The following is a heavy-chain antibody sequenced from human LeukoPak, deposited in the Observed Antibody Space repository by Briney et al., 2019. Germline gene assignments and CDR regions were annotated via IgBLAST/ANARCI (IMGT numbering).Heavy chain of an antibody. CDR3: AREYGDYGGNFDY. D-gene: IGHD4-17*01. J-gene: IGHJ4*02. V-gene: IGHV4-61*01. Sequence: PSETLSLTCTVSGGSISTSNYYWSWIRQPPGKGLEWIGYIYYSGSTNYNPSLKSRVTISVDTSKNQFSLKLSSVTAADTAVYYCAREYGDYGGNFDYWGQGTLVTVSS. CDR1: GGSISTSNYY. CDR2: IYYSGST.